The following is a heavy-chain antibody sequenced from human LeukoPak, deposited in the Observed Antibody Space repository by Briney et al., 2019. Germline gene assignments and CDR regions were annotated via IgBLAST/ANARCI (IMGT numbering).Heavy chain of an antibody. J-gene: IGHJ5*02. CDR1: GFTFSSYS. D-gene: IGHD2-15*01. CDR2: ISTSGRII. V-gene: IGHV3-48*04. Sequence: GGSLRLSCGGSGFTFSSYSMNWVRQAPGKGLEWVSFISTSGRIIYYADSVKGRFTISRDNAKNSLYLQMNSLRAEDTAVYYCARDGYCSGGSCSRRNWFDPWGQGTLVTVSS. CDR3: ARDGYCSGGSCSRRNWFDP.